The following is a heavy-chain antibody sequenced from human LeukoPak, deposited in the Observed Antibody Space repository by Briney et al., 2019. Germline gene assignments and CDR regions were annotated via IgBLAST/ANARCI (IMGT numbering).Heavy chain of an antibody. J-gene: IGHJ5*02. CDR2: IYYSGST. CDR3: ARVGYSSGWCRWFDP. CDR1: GGSISSYY. V-gene: IGHV4-59*01. D-gene: IGHD6-19*01. Sequence: SETLSLTCTVSGGSISSYYWSWIRQPPGKGLEWIGYIYYSGSTNYNPSLKSRVTISVDTSKNRFSLKLSSVTAADTAVYYCARVGYSSGWCRWFDPWGQGTLVTVSS.